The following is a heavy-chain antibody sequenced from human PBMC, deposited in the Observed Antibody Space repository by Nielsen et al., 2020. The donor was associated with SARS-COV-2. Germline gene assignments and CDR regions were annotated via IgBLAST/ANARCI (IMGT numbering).Heavy chain of an antibody. CDR1: GFSFNYYS. CDR3: ARGGVTVAATR. D-gene: IGHD2-15*01. Sequence: GESLKISCVASGFSFNYYSMSWVRQAPGKGLEWVSSISGSDSSITYADSVKGRFTMSRDNAKNSVYLQMSRPRAEDSAVYYCARGGVTVAATRWGQRTLVTVSS. V-gene: IGHV3-21*01. CDR2: ISGSDSSI. J-gene: IGHJ4*02.